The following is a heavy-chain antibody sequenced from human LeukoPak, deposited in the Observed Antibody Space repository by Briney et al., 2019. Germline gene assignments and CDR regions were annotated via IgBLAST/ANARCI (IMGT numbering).Heavy chain of an antibody. CDR1: GGSISSRPYS. D-gene: IGHD6-13*01. CDR2: FYYSGST. CDR3: ARLVVSSWYHEVLLGRDY. Sequence: SETLSLTCTVSGGSISSRPYSWGWIRQPPGKGLEWLGSFYYSGSTYYKPSLKSRVTISVDTSKNQFSLKLSSVTAADTAVYYRARLVVSSWYHEVLLGRDYWGQGTLVTVSS. J-gene: IGHJ4*02. V-gene: IGHV4-39*01.